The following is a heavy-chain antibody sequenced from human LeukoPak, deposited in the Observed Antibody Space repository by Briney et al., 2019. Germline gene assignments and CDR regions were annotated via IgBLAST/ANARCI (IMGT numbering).Heavy chain of an antibody. Sequence: PGESLRLSCAASGFTFSNYAMSWVRQAPGKGLEWVSAISGSGGDTYYADSVKGRFTISRDNSKNTLYLHMNSLRAEDTAVYYCAKRYNTLTSYYSHCDYWGQGTLVTVSS. D-gene: IGHD3-9*01. CDR2: ISGSGGDT. J-gene: IGHJ4*02. CDR1: GFTFSNYA. V-gene: IGHV3-23*01. CDR3: AKRYNTLTSYYSHCDY.